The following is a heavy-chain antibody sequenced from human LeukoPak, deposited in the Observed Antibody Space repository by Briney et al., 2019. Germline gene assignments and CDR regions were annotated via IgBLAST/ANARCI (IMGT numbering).Heavy chain of an antibody. CDR1: GFXVSSNY. V-gene: IGHV3-66*01. CDR3: ARGAVAAADAFFDQ. J-gene: IGHJ4*02. CDR2: IYSGGST. Sequence: GGSLRLSCAASGFXVSSNYMSWVRQAPGKGLKWVSVIYSGGSTYYADSVKGRFTISRDNSKNTLYLQMNSLRAEDTAVYYCARGAVAAADAFFDQWGQGTLVTVSS. D-gene: IGHD6-13*01.